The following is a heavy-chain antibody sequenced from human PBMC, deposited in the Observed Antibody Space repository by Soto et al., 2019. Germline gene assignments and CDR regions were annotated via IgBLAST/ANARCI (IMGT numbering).Heavy chain of an antibody. J-gene: IGHJ5*02. CDR2: ISGSGFTP. CDR3: VNSDSTSAP. Sequence: GSLRLSCAASGFTFSDYAMTWVRQAPGKGLDWVASISGSGFTPYSAASVKGRFTISRDNSKNMVYLQMNSLRVEDTAIYYCVNSDSTSAPWGQGSLVTVSS. V-gene: IGHV3-23*01. D-gene: IGHD6-13*01. CDR1: GFTFSDYA.